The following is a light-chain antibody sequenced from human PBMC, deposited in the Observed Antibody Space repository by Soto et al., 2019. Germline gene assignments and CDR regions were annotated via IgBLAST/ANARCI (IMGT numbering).Light chain of an antibody. CDR3: QQYGSSPYT. Sequence: VLTQSPGTLSLSPGERATLSCRASQSVSGSYLAWYQQKPAQAPRLLIYGVSSRATGIPDRFSGSGSGTDFTLTISRLEPEDFAVYYCQQYGSSPYTFGQGTQLEIK. V-gene: IGKV3-20*01. CDR2: GVS. J-gene: IGKJ2*01. CDR1: QSVSGSY.